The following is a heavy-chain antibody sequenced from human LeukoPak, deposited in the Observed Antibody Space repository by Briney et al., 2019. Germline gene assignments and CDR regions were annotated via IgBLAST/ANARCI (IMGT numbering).Heavy chain of an antibody. D-gene: IGHD2-15*01. J-gene: IGHJ6*04. CDR1: GFTFSSYS. CDR3: ATFHCSGGSCYYYYAMDV. V-gene: IGHV3-21*01. Sequence: GSLRLSCAASGFTFSSYSMNWVRQAPGKGLEWVSSISSSSSYIYYADSVKGRFTVSRDNAKNSLYLQMNSLRDEDTAVYYCATFHCSGGSCYYYYAMDVWGKGTTVIVSS. CDR2: ISSSSSYI.